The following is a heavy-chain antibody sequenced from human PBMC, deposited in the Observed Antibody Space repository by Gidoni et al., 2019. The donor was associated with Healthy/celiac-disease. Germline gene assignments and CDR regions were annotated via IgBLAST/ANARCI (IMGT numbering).Heavy chain of an antibody. D-gene: IGHD5-18*01. CDR1: GYTFTDYY. CDR3: ATGGLTAKRGYSYQGDAFDI. CDR2: VDPEDGET. V-gene: IGHV1-69-2*01. Sequence: EVQLVQSGAEVKKPGATVNISCKVSGYTFTDYYMHWVQQAPGKGLEWMGLVDPEDGETIYAEKFQGRVTITADTSTDTAYMELSSLRSEDTAVYYCATGGLTAKRGYSYQGDAFDIWGQGTMVTVSS. J-gene: IGHJ3*02.